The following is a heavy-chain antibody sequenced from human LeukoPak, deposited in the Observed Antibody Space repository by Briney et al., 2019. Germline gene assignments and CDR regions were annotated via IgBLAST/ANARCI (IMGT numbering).Heavy chain of an antibody. CDR3: ATPNDSSGWYSGTFDP. Sequence: GASVKVSCKASGYTFTDYYMHWVQQAPGKGLEWMGRVDPEDGETIYAEKFQGRVTITADTSTDTAYMELSSLRSEDTAVYYCATPNDSSGWYSGTFDPWGQGTLVTVSS. D-gene: IGHD6-19*01. CDR2: VDPEDGET. V-gene: IGHV1-69-2*01. CDR1: GYTFTDYY. J-gene: IGHJ5*02.